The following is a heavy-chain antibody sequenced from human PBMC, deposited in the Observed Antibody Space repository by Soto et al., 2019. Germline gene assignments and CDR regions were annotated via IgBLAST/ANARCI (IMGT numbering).Heavy chain of an antibody. V-gene: IGHV3-23*01. CDR3: AKGVCTNGVCPIDY. CDR2: ISGSGGST. D-gene: IGHD2-8*01. CDR1: GFTFSSYA. J-gene: IGHJ4*02. Sequence: EVQLLESGGGLVQPGGSLRLSCAASGFTFSSYAMSWVRQAPGKGLEWVSGISGSGGSTYFADSVKGRFTITRDNSKNTLYLQINSLRAEDTAVYYCAKGVCTNGVCPIDYWGKEPLFTAPS.